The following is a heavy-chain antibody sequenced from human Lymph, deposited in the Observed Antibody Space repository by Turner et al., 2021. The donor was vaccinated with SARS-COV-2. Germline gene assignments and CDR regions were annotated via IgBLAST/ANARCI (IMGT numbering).Heavy chain of an antibody. J-gene: IGHJ4*02. V-gene: IGHV3-30-3*01. CDR1: GFTFNNYP. Sequence: QVKLVESGGGVVQPGRSLRLSCAASGFTFNNYPMPWVRQAPGKGLEWVAVISYDGSNKYYADSVKGRFTISRDNSKNTLYLQMNSLRAEDTAVYYCARDSSGSGTLDYWGQGTLVTVSS. D-gene: IGHD3-10*01. CDR3: ARDSSGSGTLDY. CDR2: ISYDGSNK.